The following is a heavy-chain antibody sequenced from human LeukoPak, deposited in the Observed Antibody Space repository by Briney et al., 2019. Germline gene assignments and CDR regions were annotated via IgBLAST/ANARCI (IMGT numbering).Heavy chain of an antibody. J-gene: IGHJ4*02. D-gene: IGHD3-10*01. CDR1: GGSFSGYY. V-gene: IGHV4-34*01. CDR2: INHSGST. CDR3: ARPKRYYYGSGSYRPFDY. Sequence: PSETLSLTCAVYGGSFSGYYWSWIRQPPGKGLEWIGEINHSGSTNYNPSLKSRVTISVDTSKNQFSLKLSSVTAADTAVYYCARPKRYYYGSGSYRPFDYWGQGTLVTVSS.